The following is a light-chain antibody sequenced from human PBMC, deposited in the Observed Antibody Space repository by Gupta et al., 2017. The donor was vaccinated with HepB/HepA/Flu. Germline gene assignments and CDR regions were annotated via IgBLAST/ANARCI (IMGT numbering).Light chain of an antibody. V-gene: IGKV1-5*03. J-gene: IGKJ1*01. CDR3: QQYNSYSWT. Sequence: DIHMTQSPSTLSASVGDRVPIPCRASQSLNNWLAWYQQKPGKAPKLLIYQVSTLESGVPSRFSGSGSATEFTRTISSLQPDDFAIYYCQQYNSYSWTFGQGTKVEIK. CDR1: QSLNNW. CDR2: QVS.